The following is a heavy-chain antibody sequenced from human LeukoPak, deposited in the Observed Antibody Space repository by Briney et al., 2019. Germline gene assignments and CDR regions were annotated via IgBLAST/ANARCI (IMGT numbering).Heavy chain of an antibody. J-gene: IGHJ6*02. CDR3: AKDVATRNYYYGMDV. CDR1: GGTFSSYA. V-gene: IGHV1-69*13. D-gene: IGHD1-26*01. CDR2: IIPIFGTA. Sequence: GASVKVSCKASGGTFSSYAISWVRQAPGQGLEWMGGIIPIFGTANYAQKFQGRVTITADESTSTAYMELSSLRSEDTAVYYCAKDVATRNYYYGMDVWGQGTAVTVSS.